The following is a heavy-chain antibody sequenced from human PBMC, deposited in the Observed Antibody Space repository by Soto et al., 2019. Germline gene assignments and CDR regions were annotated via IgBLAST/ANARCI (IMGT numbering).Heavy chain of an antibody. CDR1: GFTVSNNY. CDR3: APNRGGGGY. D-gene: IGHD3-10*01. V-gene: IGHV3-53*01. CDR2: IYSGGYT. Sequence: EVQLVESGGGLIQPGGSLRLSCAVSGFTVSNNYMSWVRQAPGKGLEGVSVIYSGGYTAYGDSVKGRFTISRDNSKNPLFLQKKTWRPDDPAFYLWAPNRGGGGYWGQGTLVTVSS. J-gene: IGHJ4*02.